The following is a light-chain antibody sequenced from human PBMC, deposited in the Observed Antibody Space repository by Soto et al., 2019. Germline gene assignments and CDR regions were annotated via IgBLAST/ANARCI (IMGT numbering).Light chain of an antibody. Sequence: DIQMTQSPSSLSASVGDRVIVTCRASQSISKYLYWYQQKPGKAPELLIYAASSLQSGVPSRFSGSGSGTDFTLTISSLQPEDFATYYGQQSYSTLGWTFGQGTKVEIK. J-gene: IGKJ1*01. CDR1: QSISKY. CDR3: QQSYSTLGWT. CDR2: AAS. V-gene: IGKV1-39*01.